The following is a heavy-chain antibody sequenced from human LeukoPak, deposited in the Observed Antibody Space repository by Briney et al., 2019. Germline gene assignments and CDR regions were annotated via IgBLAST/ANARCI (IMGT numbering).Heavy chain of an antibody. CDR3: ARHPSYGRNYYYYYMDV. V-gene: IGHV3-7*01. CDR2: IRQDGSEK. D-gene: IGHD1-26*01. CDR1: GFTFSIYG. J-gene: IGHJ6*03. Sequence: GGSLRLSCAASGFTFSIYGMSWVRQAPGKGLEWVANIRQDGSEKYYVDSVKGRFTISRDNAKNSLYLQMNSLRAEDTAVYYCARHPSYGRNYYYYYMDVWGKGTTVTISS.